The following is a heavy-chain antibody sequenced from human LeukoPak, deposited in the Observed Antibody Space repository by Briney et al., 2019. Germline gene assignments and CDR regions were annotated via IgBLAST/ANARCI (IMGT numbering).Heavy chain of an antibody. Sequence: GESLKISCKSSGYTITTYWIGWVRQMPGKGLEWLGLIYLGDSHATTSPSSFQGQVTISADKSISTAYLQWSSLKASDSAMYYCISAVQVTTYFDQWGQGIRVTVSS. D-gene: IGHD3-22*01. J-gene: IGHJ4*02. CDR3: ISAVQVTTYFDQ. CDR1: GYTITTYW. V-gene: IGHV5-51*01. CDR2: IYLGDSHA.